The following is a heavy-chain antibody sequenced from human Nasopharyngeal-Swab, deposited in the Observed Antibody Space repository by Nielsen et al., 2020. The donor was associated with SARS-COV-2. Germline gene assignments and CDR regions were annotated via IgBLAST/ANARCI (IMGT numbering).Heavy chain of an antibody. D-gene: IGHD3-22*01. CDR2: ISWNSGAD. CDR1: GFTFDDYA. J-gene: IGHJ6*02. Sequence: SLKIPCAASGFTFDDYAMHWVRQVPGKGLDWVAGISWNSGADVYADSVEGRFTISRDNAKKSLFLEMNNLRIEDTALYYCVRDSNYYSMDVWGQGTTVTVSS. CDR3: VRDSNYYSMDV. V-gene: IGHV3-9*01.